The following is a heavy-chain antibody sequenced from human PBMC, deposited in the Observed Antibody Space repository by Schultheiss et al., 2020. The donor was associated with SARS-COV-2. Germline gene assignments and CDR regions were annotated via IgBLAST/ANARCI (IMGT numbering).Heavy chain of an antibody. V-gene: IGHV2-70*11. Sequence: SGPTLVKPTQTLTLTCTFSGFSLSTSGVGVGWIRQPPGKALEWLARIDWDDDKYYSTSLKTRLTISKDTSKNQVVLTMTNMDPVDTATYYCARTRGYSYGYSDAFDIWGQGTMVTVSS. J-gene: IGHJ3*02. CDR3: ARTRGYSYGYSDAFDI. D-gene: IGHD5-18*01. CDR1: GFSLSTSGVG. CDR2: IDWDDDK.